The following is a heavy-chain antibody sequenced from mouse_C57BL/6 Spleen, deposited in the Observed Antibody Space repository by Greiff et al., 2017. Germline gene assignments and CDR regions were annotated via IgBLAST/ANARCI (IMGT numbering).Heavy chain of an antibody. V-gene: IGHV14-4*01. D-gene: IGHD1-1*01. J-gene: IGHJ1*03. CDR2: IDPENGDT. CDR1: GFNIKDDY. CDR3: LLLRWDFDV. Sequence: EVKLVESGAELVRPGASVKLSCTASGFNIKDDYMHWVKQRPEQGLEWIGWIDPENGDTEYASKFQGKATITADTSSNTAYLQLSSLTSEDTAVYYCLLLRWDFDVWGTGTTVTVSS.